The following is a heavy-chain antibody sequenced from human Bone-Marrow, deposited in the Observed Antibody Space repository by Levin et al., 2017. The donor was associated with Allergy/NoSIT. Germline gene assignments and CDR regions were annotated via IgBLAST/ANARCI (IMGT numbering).Heavy chain of an antibody. Sequence: GASVKVSCAASGLSFSNYDMNWVRQAPGKGLEWVSSISGGSSRIYYADSVKGRFTISRDNAKNSLYLQMNSLRVEDTAVYYCASWAMFYYDGSDFDYFYYGMDVWGQGTTVTVSS. J-gene: IGHJ6*02. CDR1: GLSFSNYD. CDR2: ISGGSSRI. V-gene: IGHV3-21*06. CDR3: ASWAMFYYDGSDFDYFYYGMDV. D-gene: IGHD3-16*01.